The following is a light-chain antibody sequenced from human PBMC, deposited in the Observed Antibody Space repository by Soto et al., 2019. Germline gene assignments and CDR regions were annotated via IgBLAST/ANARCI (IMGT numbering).Light chain of an antibody. CDR2: LGS. CDR3: IQPIQSCT. Sequence: DMVMTQSPLSLPATPGEPASISCRSSHSLLHSNGYNYLDWYLQKPGQSPQLLIYLGSNLAFGVPDRFSRSGPGTDFTLKNSRAEDEHLGIYYYIQPIQSCTFGQGTKADIK. CDR1: HSLLHSNGYNY. J-gene: IGKJ1*01. V-gene: IGKV2-28*01.